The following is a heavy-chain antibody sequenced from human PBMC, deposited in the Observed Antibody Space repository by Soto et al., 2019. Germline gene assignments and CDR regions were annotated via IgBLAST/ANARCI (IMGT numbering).Heavy chain of an antibody. CDR1: GGSISSYY. D-gene: IGHD2-2*01. CDR2: IYYSGST. J-gene: IGHJ5*02. CDR3: ASSIPRNCSSTSCYVWDWFDP. Sequence: SETLSLTCPVSGGSISSYYWSWIRQPPGKGLEWIGYIYYSGSTNYNPSLKSRVTISVDTSKNQFSLKLSSVTAADTAVYYCASSIPRNCSSTSCYVWDWFDPWGQGTLVTVSS. V-gene: IGHV4-59*01.